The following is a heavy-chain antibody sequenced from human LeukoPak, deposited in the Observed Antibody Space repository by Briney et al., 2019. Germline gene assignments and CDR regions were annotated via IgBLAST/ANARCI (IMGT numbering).Heavy chain of an antibody. D-gene: IGHD3-22*01. V-gene: IGHV4-59*01. J-gene: IGHJ4*02. Sequence: PSDTLSLTCTVSGGSISSYYWSWIRQPPGKRLEWIGYVHYTGSTNYNPSLKSRVTISVDTSKNQFSLKLSSVTAADTAVYYCARDVYDSSGYYLLGDNWGQGTLVTVSS. CDR3: ARDVYDSSGYYLLGDN. CDR1: GGSISSYY. CDR2: VHYTGST.